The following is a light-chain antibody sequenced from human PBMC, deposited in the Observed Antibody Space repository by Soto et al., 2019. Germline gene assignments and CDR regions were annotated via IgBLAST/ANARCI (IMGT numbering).Light chain of an antibody. J-gene: IGLJ1*01. CDR1: SSDVGGYNY. CDR2: DVS. Sequence: QSVLTQPASVSGSPGQSITISCPGTSSDVGGYNYVSWYQHHPGKAPKLMIYDVSNRPSGVSNRFSGSKSGNTASLTISGLQPEDEAYYYCSSYTTSTTRQIVLGTGTKVTVL. CDR3: SSYTTSTTRQIV. V-gene: IGLV2-14*03.